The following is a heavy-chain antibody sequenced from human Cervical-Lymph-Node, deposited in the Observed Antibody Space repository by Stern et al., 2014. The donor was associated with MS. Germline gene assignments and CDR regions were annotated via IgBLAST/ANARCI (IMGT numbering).Heavy chain of an antibody. CDR1: GFSFADFA. CDR2: LSYNSAII. J-gene: IGHJ4*02. D-gene: IGHD3-22*01. V-gene: IGHV3-9*01. CDR3: ARVSSYDTARGGINY. Sequence: VQLVESGGGLVQPGRSLRLSCAASGFSFADFAFHWVRQAPGKGLEWVSGLSYNSAIIAYADSVKGRFTISRDNAKNSLSLQMKSLRAEDTAVYYCARVSSYDTARGGINYWGQGTLVTVSS.